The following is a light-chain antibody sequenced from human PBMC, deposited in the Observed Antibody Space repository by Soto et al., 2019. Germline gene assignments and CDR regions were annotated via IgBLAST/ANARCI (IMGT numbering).Light chain of an antibody. V-gene: IGLV2-14*01. CDR3: SSYTSSSTYV. Sequence: QYALTQPASVSGSPGQSITISCPGTSSDVGGYNYVSWYQQHPGKAPKLMIYEVSNRPSGVSNRFSGSKSGNTASLTISGLQAEDEADYYCSSYTSSSTYVFGTGTKLTVL. CDR2: EVS. J-gene: IGLJ1*01. CDR1: SSDVGGYNY.